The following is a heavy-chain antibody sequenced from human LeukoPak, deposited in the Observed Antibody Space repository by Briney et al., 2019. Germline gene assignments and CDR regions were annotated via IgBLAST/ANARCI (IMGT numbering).Heavy chain of an antibody. CDR1: GGSISSYY. CDR3: ARVSFGVVPAYMDV. CDR2: IYYSGST. V-gene: IGHV4-59*01. Sequence: PSETLSLTCTVSGGSISSYYWSWIRQPPGKGLEWIGYIYYSGSTNYNPSLKSRVTISVDTSKNQFSLKLSPVTAADTAVYYCARVSFGVVPAYMDVWGKGTTVTVSS. J-gene: IGHJ6*03. D-gene: IGHD3-3*01.